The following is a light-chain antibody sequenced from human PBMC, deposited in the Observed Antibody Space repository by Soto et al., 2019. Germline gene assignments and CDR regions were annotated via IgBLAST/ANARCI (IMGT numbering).Light chain of an antibody. J-gene: IGLJ1*01. Sequence: QSVLTQPPSVSGAPGQRVTISCTGSSSNIGAGYDVHWYQQLPGTAPKLLIYGNSNRPSGVPDRFSGSKSGTSASLAITGLQSEDEADYYCQCYDSSLSGYVFGTWTKVTVL. CDR2: GNS. V-gene: IGLV1-40*01. CDR1: SSNIGAGYD. CDR3: QCYDSSLSGYV.